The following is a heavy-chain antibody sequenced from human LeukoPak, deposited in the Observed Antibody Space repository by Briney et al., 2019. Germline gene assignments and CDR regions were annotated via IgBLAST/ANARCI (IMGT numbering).Heavy chain of an antibody. V-gene: IGHV3-15*01. CDR3: TTDNGYSYGNDAFDI. J-gene: IGHJ3*02. CDR1: GFTFSNAR. Sequence: PGGSLRLSCAASGFTFSNARMSWVRQAPGKGLEWVGRIKSKTDGGTTDYAAPVKGRFTISRDDSKNTLYLQMNSLKTEDTAVYYCTTDNGYSYGNDAFDIWGQGTMVTVSS. D-gene: IGHD5-18*01. CDR2: IKSKTDGGTT.